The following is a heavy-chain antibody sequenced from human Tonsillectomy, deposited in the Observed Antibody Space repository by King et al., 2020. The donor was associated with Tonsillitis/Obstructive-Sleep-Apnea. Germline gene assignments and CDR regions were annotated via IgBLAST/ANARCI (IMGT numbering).Heavy chain of an antibody. J-gene: IGHJ4*02. CDR2: TRNKANSYTT. Sequence: VQLVESGGGLVQPGGSLRLSCAASGFTFSDHYMDWVRQAPGKGLEWVGRTRNKANSYTTEYAASVKGRFTISRDDSKNSLYLQMNSLKTEETAVDYCARGMTYYDFWSGYPGYYFDYWGQGTLVTVSS. D-gene: IGHD3-3*01. CDR3: ARGMTYYDFWSGYPGYYFDY. CDR1: GFTFSDHY. V-gene: IGHV3-72*01.